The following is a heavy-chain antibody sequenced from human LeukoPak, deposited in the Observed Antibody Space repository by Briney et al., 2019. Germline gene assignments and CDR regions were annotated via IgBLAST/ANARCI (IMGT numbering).Heavy chain of an antibody. Sequence: GASAKVSCKASGGXFRSYGLNWVRQAPGQGLEWMGGFIPILGTAKYTQNLQGRVTITADESTSTAYMELSSLRYEDTAVYYCARGLYCSSSTSCYDYGMDVWGQGTTVTVSS. CDR3: ARGLYCSSSTSCYDYGMDV. J-gene: IGHJ6*02. D-gene: IGHD2-2*01. CDR1: GGXFRSYG. V-gene: IGHV1-69*13. CDR2: FIPILGTA.